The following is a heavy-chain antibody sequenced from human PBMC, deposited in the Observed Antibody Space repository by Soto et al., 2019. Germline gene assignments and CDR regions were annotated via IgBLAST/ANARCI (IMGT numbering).Heavy chain of an antibody. Sequence: LGASVKVSCKASGYTFTGYYMHWVRQAPGQGLEWMGWINPNSGGTNYAQKFQGRVTMTRDTSISTAYMELSRLRSDDTAVYYCARVPRLMYSSRLDYWGQGTLVTVSS. CDR3: ARVPRLMYSSRLDY. CDR1: GYTFTGYY. CDR2: INPNSGGT. D-gene: IGHD6-19*01. V-gene: IGHV1-2*03. J-gene: IGHJ4*02.